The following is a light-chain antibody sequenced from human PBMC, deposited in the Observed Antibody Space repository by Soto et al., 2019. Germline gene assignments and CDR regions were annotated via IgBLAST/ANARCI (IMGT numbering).Light chain of an antibody. J-gene: IGKJ2*01. V-gene: IGKV3-15*01. CDR2: GAS. Sequence: EIVMTQSPATLSVSPGERATLSCRASQSVSSNLAWYQQKPGQAPRLLIYGASTRATGIPSRFSGSGSGTAFTLTISSLQPEDFAVYCCQQYNIWPYTFGQGTKLEIK. CDR1: QSVSSN. CDR3: QQYNIWPYT.